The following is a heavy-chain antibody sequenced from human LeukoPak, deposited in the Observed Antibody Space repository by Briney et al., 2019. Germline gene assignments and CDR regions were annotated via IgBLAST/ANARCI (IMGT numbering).Heavy chain of an antibody. CDR3: ARHRPPYCGGDCYQAFYYYYYMDV. V-gene: IGHV4-34*01. CDR2: INHSGST. CDR1: GGSFSGYY. D-gene: IGHD2-21*02. J-gene: IGHJ6*03. Sequence: PSETLSLTCAVYGGSFSGYYWSWIRQPPGKGLEWIGEINHSGSTNYNPSLKSRVTISVDTSKNQFSLKLSSVTAADTAVYYCARHRPPYCGGDCYQAFYYYYYMDVWGKGTTVTISS.